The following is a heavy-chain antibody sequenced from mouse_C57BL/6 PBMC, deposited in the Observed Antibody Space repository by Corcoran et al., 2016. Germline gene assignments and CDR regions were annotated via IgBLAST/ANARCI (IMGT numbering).Heavy chain of an antibody. CDR1: GFNIKHTY. Sequence: EVQLQQSVAELVRPGASGKLSCTAAGFNIKHTYLRWVKQRPEQGLEWIGRIDPANGNTKYAPKFQGKATITADTSSNTAYLQLSSLTSEDTAIYYCARYDYYGSSYAMDYWGQGTSVTVSS. J-gene: IGHJ4*01. CDR3: ARYDYYGSSYAMDY. V-gene: IGHV14-3*01. CDR2: IDPANGNT. D-gene: IGHD1-1*01.